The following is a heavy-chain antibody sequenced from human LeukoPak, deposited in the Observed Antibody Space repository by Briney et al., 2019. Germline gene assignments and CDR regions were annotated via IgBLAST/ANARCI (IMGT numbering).Heavy chain of an antibody. D-gene: IGHD1-26*01. V-gene: IGHV3-23*01. CDR2: VSNSGYNT. Sequence: GGSLRLSCAASGFSVTSCAMSWVRQAPGKGLEWVSTVSNSGYNTWYADSVKGRFTISRDISQNTLHLQISSLRAEDTALYYCARHDGSSFIYYIDHWGQGALVTVSS. CDR3: ARHDGSSFIYYIDH. J-gene: IGHJ4*02. CDR1: GFSVTSCA.